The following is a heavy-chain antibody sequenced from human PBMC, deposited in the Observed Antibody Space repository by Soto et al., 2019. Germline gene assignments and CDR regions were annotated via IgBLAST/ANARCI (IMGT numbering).Heavy chain of an antibody. CDR2: ISSSSSYI. Sequence: EVQLVESGGGLVKPGGSLRLSCAASGFTFSSYSMNWVRQAPGKGLEWVSCISSSSSYIYYADSVKGRFTISRDNAKNSLYLQMNSLRAEDTAVYYCARSEGDIVVVVAATLFDYWGQGTLVTVSS. J-gene: IGHJ4*02. D-gene: IGHD2-15*01. CDR1: GFTFSSYS. V-gene: IGHV3-21*01. CDR3: ARSEGDIVVVVAATLFDY.